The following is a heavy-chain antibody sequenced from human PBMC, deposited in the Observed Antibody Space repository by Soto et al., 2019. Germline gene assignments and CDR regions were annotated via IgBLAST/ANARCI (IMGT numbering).Heavy chain of an antibody. D-gene: IGHD3-9*01. V-gene: IGHV2-5*02. Sequence: QITLKESGPTLVKPTQTLTLTCTFSGFSLSTSGVGVGWIRQPPGKALEWLALIYWADNKGYSPSLKSRLTITKDTSKNQVVITMTNMDPVDTATYYFAHSSYDILTGYYTEHNWFDPWCQGTLVTVSS. CDR3: AHSSYDILTGYYTEHNWFDP. J-gene: IGHJ5*02. CDR1: GFSLSTSGVG. CDR2: IYWADNK.